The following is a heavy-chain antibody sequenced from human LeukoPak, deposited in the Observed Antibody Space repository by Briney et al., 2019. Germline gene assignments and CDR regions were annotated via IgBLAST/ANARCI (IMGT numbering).Heavy chain of an antibody. CDR3: ARSFDTAMFP. J-gene: IGHJ5*02. D-gene: IGHD5-18*01. CDR1: GFIFTDYW. V-gene: IGHV3-74*01. Sequence: GGSLRLSCAASGFIFTDYWMHWVRQAPGKELVWVARIRGDGRATTYADSVKGRFTISRDNAKNSLYLQMNSLRAEDTAVYYCARSFDTAMFPWGQGTLVTVSS. CDR2: IRGDGRAT.